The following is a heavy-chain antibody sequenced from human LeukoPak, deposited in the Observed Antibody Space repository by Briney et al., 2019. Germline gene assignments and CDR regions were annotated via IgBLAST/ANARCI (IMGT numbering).Heavy chain of an antibody. CDR1: GGSFSGYY. CDR3: ATKGADCSSTSRWFDP. Sequence: SETLSLTCAVYGGSFSGYYWSWIRQPPGKGLEWIGEINHSGSTNYNPSLKSRVTISVDTSKNQFSLRLSSVTAADTAVYYCATKGADCSSTSRWFDPWGQGTLVTVSS. CDR2: INHSGST. D-gene: IGHD2-2*01. J-gene: IGHJ5*02. V-gene: IGHV4-34*01.